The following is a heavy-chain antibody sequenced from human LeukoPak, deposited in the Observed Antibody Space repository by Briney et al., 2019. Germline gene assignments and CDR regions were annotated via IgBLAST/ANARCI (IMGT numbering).Heavy chain of an antibody. CDR2: ISGSGGST. D-gene: IGHD2-2*01. J-gene: IGHJ4*02. CDR1: GFTFSSYA. V-gene: IGHV3-23*01. Sequence: GGSLRLSCAASGFTFSSYAMSWVRQAPGKGLEWVSAISGSGGSTYYADSVKGRFTISRDNSKNTLYLQMNSLRAEDTAVYYCAKDLRLGYCSSTSCYLEDYWGQGTLVTVSS. CDR3: AKDLRLGYCSSTSCYLEDY.